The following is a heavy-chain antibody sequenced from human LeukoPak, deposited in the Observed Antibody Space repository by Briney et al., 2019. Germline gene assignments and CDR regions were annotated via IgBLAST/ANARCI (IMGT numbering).Heavy chain of an antibody. CDR1: GGSISSSSYY. J-gene: IGHJ4*02. D-gene: IGHD6-19*01. V-gene: IGHV4-39*07. CDR3: ARDQGRSSGWYLGG. Sequence: SETLSLTCTVSGGSISSSSYYWGWIRQPPGKGLEWIGSIYYGGSTYYNPSLKSRVTISVDTSKNQFSLKLSSVTAADTAVYYCARDQGRSSGWYLGGWGQGTLVTVSS. CDR2: IYYGGST.